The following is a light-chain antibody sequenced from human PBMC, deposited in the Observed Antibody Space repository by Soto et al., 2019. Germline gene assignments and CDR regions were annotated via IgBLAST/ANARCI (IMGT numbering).Light chain of an antibody. Sequence: QSVLTQPASVSGSPGQSITISCIGSSNDVGTYNLVSWHQQHPGKAPKLVIYEGTKRPSGVSNRFSGSKSGNTAFLTISGLQAEDEADYYCCSYAGGSTMLFGGGTKLTVL. V-gene: IGLV2-23*01. CDR1: SNDVGTYNL. CDR2: EGT. CDR3: CSYAGGSTML. J-gene: IGLJ2*01.